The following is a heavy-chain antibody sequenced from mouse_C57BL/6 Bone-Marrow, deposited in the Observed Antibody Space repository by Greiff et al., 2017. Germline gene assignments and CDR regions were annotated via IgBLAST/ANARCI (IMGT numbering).Heavy chain of an antibody. J-gene: IGHJ1*03. D-gene: IGHD2-1*01. V-gene: IGHV1-66*01. CDR1: GYSFTSYY. Sequence: QVQLQQSGPELVKPGASVKISCKASGYSFTSYYIHWVKQRPGQGLAWIGWIYPGSGNTKYNEKFKGKATLTADTSSSTAYMQLSSLTSEDSAVYYCARDGNHWDFDVWGTGTTVTVSS. CDR3: ARDGNHWDFDV. CDR2: IYPGSGNT.